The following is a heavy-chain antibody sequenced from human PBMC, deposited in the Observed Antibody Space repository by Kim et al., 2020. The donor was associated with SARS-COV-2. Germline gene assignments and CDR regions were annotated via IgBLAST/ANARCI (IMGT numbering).Heavy chain of an antibody. D-gene: IGHD2-2*01. CDR2: INPRGGST. CDR1: GYTFTSYY. V-gene: IGHV1-46*01. J-gene: IGHJ6*02. CDR3: ARDIVVVPAASGMDV. Sequence: ASVKVSCKASGYTFTSYYMHWVRQAPGQGLEWMGIINPRGGSTSYAQKFQGRVTMTRDTSTSTVYMELSSLRSEDTAVYYCARDIVVVPAASGMDVWGQGPTVTVSS.